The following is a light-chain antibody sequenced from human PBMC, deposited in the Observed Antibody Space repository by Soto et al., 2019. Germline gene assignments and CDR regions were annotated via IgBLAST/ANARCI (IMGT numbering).Light chain of an antibody. CDR3: ASYTTSSTLI. J-gene: IGLJ2*01. V-gene: IGLV2-14*01. CDR1: SSDVGGYNF. CDR2: EVS. Sequence: QSALTQPASVSASPGQSITISCTGTSSDVGGYNFVSWYQQHPGKAPKLMIYEVSNRPSGVSNRFSGSKSDNTASLTISGLQGEDESDYYFASYTTSSTLIFGGGTKLTVL.